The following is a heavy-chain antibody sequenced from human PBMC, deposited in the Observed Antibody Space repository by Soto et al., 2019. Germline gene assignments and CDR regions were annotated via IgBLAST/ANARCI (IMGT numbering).Heavy chain of an antibody. V-gene: IGHV4-59*08. J-gene: IGHJ5*02. Sequence: PSETLSLTCTVSGGSISSYYWSWIRQPPGKGLEWIGYIYYSGSTNYNPSLKSRVTISVDTSKNQFSLKLSSVTAADPAVYYCASPKIAFYNWFDPWGQGTLVTVSS. CDR1: GGSISSYY. CDR3: ASPKIAFYNWFDP. CDR2: IYYSGST. D-gene: IGHD3-3*02.